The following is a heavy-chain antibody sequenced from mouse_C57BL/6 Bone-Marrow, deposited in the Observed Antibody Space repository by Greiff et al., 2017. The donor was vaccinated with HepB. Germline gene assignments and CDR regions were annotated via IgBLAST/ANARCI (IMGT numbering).Heavy chain of an antibody. CDR2: ISDGGSYT. CDR3: ARAVVDY. V-gene: IGHV5-4*01. CDR1: GFTFSSYA. Sequence: EVQLVESGGGLVKPGGSLKLSCAVSGFTFSSYAMSWVRQTPEKRLEWVATISDGGSYTYYPDNVKGGFTISRDNAKNNLYLQMSHLKSEDTAMYYCARAVVDYWGQGTTLSVSS. D-gene: IGHD1-1*01. J-gene: IGHJ2*01.